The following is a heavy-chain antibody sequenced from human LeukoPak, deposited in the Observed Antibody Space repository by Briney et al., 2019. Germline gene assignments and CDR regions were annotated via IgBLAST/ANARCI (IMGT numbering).Heavy chain of an antibody. CDR1: GFTFSSYS. CDR2: ISSSSSYI. Sequence: PGGSLRLSCAASGFTFSSYSMNWVRQAPGKGLEWVSSISSSSSYIHSADSVRGRFTISRDNAKNSLFLQMNSLRAEDTAVYYCAKDEWEDAFDIWGQGTMVTVFS. J-gene: IGHJ3*02. V-gene: IGHV3-21*01. CDR3: AKDEWEDAFDI. D-gene: IGHD1-26*01.